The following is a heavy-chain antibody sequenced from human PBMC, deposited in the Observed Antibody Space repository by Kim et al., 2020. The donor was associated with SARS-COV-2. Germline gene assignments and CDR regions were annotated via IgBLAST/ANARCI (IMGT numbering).Heavy chain of an antibody. CDR2: IDYDDDK. CDR1: GFSLSTSGMS. V-gene: IGHV2-70*01. J-gene: IGHJ2*01. CDR3: ARSTAVTTPLLSTGDWYFDL. D-gene: IGHD4-17*01. Sequence: SGPTLVNPPQTLTLTCTFSGFSLSTSGMSVSWIRQPPGKALEWLALIDYDDDKFYSTSLKTRLTISKDTSKSQVVLSMTNMNPVDTATYYCARSTAVTTPLLSTGDWYFDLWGRGTLVTVSS.